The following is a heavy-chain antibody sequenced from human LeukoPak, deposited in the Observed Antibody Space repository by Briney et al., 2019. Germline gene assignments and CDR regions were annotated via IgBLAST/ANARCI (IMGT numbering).Heavy chain of an antibody. CDR3: ASEPQLGYCSGGSCFAFDP. Sequence: SETLSLTCAVYGGSFSAYYWSWIRQPPGKGLEWIGEINHSGSTNYNPSLKSRVTISVDASKNQFSLKLSSVTAADTAVYYCASEPQLGYCSGGSCFAFDPWGQGALVTVSS. D-gene: IGHD2-15*01. CDR2: INHSGST. J-gene: IGHJ5*02. CDR1: GGSFSAYY. V-gene: IGHV4-34*01.